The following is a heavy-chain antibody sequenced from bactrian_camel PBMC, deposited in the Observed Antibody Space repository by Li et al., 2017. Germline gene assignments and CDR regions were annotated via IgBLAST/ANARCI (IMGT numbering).Heavy chain of an antibody. CDR1: GNPYDNC. V-gene: IGHV3S40*01. D-gene: IGHD2*01. CDR3: AAAESWRGMCSEGPPADDYRY. Sequence: VQLVESGGGFVEAGGSLTLSCAVSGNPYDNCMGWVRQAPGKGREGVAASYPGAGVTDYVDSVKGRFTMSRDSAKNTVYLRMISLKPEDTAMYYCAAAESWRGMCSEGPPADDYRYWGQGTQVTVS. J-gene: IGHJ4*01. CDR2: SYPGAGVT.